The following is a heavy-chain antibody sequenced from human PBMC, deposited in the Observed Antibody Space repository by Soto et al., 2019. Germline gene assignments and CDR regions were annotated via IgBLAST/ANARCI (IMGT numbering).Heavy chain of an antibody. D-gene: IGHD6-13*01. CDR2: ISGSGGST. CDR3: AEEFPGIAAAGTYFDY. Sequence: EVQLLESGGGLVQPGGSLRLSCAASGFTFSSYAMSWVRQAPGKGLEWVSAISGSGGSTYYADSVKGRFTISRDNSKNTLYLQMNSLRAEDTAVYYCAEEFPGIAAAGTYFDYWGQGTLVTVSS. V-gene: IGHV3-23*01. CDR1: GFTFSSYA. J-gene: IGHJ4*02.